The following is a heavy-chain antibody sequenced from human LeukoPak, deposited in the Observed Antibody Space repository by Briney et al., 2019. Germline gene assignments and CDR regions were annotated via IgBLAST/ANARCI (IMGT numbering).Heavy chain of an antibody. V-gene: IGHV1-2*02. CDR3: ASSPYYGSGSYFDY. J-gene: IGHJ4*02. D-gene: IGHD3-10*01. CDR1: GYTFTGYY. Sequence: ASVKVSCKASGYTFTGYYMHWVRQAPGQGLEWMGWINPNSGGTNYAQKFQGRVTMTRDTSISTAYMELSRLRSDDTAVYYCASSPYYGSGSYFDYWGQGTLVTVSS. CDR2: INPNSGGT.